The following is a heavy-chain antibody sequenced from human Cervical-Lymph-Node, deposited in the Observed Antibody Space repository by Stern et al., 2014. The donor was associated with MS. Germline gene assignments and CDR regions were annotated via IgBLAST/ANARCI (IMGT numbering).Heavy chain of an antibody. CDR2: INPGDSDT. D-gene: IGHD3-9*01. CDR1: GYRLTSYW. Sequence: EVQLVESGAEVKKPGESLKISCKGAGYRLTSYWIGWVRQMPGKGLEWMGIINPGDSDTRYSPSFQGQVTISADKSISTAYLQWSSLKASDNGMYYCARQIGRYFYGMDVWGQGTTVTVSS. J-gene: IGHJ6*02. V-gene: IGHV5-51*01. CDR3: ARQIGRYFYGMDV.